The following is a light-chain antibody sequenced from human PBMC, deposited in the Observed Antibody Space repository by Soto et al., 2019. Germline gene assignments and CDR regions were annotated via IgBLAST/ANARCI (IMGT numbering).Light chain of an antibody. V-gene: IGLV1-40*01. CDR3: QSYDSSLSGSRV. Sequence: QPVLTQPPSVSGAPGQRVTIPCTGSSSNIGAGYDVHWYQQLPGTAPKLLIYGNNNRPSGVPDRFSGSKSGTSASLAITGLQAEDEADYYCQSYDSSLSGSRVFGGGTKVTVL. CDR2: GNN. CDR1: SSNIGAGYD. J-gene: IGLJ2*01.